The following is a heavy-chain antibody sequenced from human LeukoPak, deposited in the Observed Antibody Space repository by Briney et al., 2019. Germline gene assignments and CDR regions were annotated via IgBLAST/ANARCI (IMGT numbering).Heavy chain of an antibody. D-gene: IGHD1-26*01. CDR2: IYHSGRT. V-gene: IGHV4-38-2*01. J-gene: IGHJ4*02. Sequence: ASETLSPTCAVSGYSISSGYYWGWIRQPPGKGLEWIGSIYHSGRTYYNPSLKSRVTISVDTSKNQFSLKLSSVTAADTAVYYCAKSGSYTGGLHFDYWGQGTLVTVSS. CDR3: AKSGSYTGGLHFDY. CDR1: GYSISSGYY.